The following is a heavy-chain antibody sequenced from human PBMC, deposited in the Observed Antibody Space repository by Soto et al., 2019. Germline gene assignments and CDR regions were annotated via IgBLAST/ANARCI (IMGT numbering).Heavy chain of an antibody. Sequence: QVQLVQSGAEVKKPGASVKVSCKASGYTFTSYYMHWVRQAPGQGLEWMGIINPSGGSTSYAQKFQGRVTMTRDTSTSTVYMELSSLRSEDTAVYYCARDKLSTVVTPYYYYGMDVWGQGTTVNVSS. CDR2: INPSGGST. D-gene: IGHD4-17*01. J-gene: IGHJ6*02. V-gene: IGHV1-46*03. CDR1: GYTFTSYY. CDR3: ARDKLSTVVTPYYYYGMDV.